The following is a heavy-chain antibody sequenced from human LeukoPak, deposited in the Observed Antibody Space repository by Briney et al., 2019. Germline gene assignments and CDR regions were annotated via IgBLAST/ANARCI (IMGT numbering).Heavy chain of an antibody. D-gene: IGHD2-15*01. J-gene: IGHJ4*02. CDR2: IIPIFGTA. CDR3: ARGNCSGGSCYSDY. CDR1: GGTFSSYA. V-gene: IGHV1-69*13. Sequence: SVKVSCKASGGTFSSYAISWVRQAPGQGLEWMGGIIPIFGTANYAQKFQGRVTITADESTSTAYMELSSLRSEDTAVYYCARGNCSGGSCYSDYWGQGTLVTVSS.